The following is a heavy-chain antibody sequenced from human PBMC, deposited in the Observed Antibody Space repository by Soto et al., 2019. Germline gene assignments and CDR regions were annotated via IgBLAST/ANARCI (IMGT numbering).Heavy chain of an antibody. Sequence: SETLSLTCTVSGGSISSYYWSWIRQPPGKGLEWIGNIYYSGSTYYNPSLKSRVTISVDTSKNQFSLKLSSVTAADTAVYYCARLAAYYYYGMDVWGQGTTVTVSS. V-gene: IGHV4-59*04. CDR1: GGSISSYY. CDR2: IYYSGST. CDR3: ARLAAYYYYGMDV. D-gene: IGHD6-25*01. J-gene: IGHJ6*02.